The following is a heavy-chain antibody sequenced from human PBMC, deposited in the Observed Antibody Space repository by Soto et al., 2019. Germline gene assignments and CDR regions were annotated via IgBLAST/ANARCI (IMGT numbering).Heavy chain of an antibody. CDR1: GGSISSGDYY. V-gene: IGHV4-30-4*01. D-gene: IGHD3-22*01. CDR2: IYYSGST. J-gene: IGHJ4*02. Sequence: PSETLSLTCTVSGGSISSGDYYWSWIRQPPGKGMEWIGYIYYSGSTYYKPSLKSRVTISVDTSKNQFSLKLSYVTAADTAVYYCARVSGYYDSSGPTLDYWGQGTLVTVSS. CDR3: ARVSGYYDSSGPTLDY.